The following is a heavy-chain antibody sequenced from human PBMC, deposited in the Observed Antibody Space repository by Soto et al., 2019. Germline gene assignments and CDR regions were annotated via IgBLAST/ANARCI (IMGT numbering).Heavy chain of an antibody. CDR2: IIPIFGTA. CDR3: AREIYGDYVSDYFDY. J-gene: IGHJ4*02. V-gene: IGHV1-69*01. Sequence: QVQLVQSGAEVKKPGSSVKVSCKASGGTFSSYAISWVRQDPGQGLEWMGGIIPIFGTANYAQKFQGRVTSTADESTITAYMELSSLRSDDTAVYYCAREIYGDYVSDYFDYWGQGTLVTVSS. CDR1: GGTFSSYA. D-gene: IGHD4-17*01.